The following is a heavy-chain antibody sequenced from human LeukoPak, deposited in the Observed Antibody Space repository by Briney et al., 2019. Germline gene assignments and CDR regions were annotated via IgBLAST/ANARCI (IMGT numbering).Heavy chain of an antibody. D-gene: IGHD3-3*01. Sequence: GGSLSLSCAPSGFTFSRHGMHWVRQAPGKGLEWVAIISNDGSRKYYAHSVEGRFTISRDNSKNTLYLQMDSLRAEDTAVYYCARDRAWNYFDYWGQGTLVTVSS. CDR3: ARDRAWNYFDY. CDR1: GFTFSRHG. J-gene: IGHJ4*02. CDR2: ISNDGSRK. V-gene: IGHV3-30*03.